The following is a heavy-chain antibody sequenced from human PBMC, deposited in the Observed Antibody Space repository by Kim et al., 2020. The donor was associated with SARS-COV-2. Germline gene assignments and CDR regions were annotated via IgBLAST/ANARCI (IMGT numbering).Heavy chain of an antibody. J-gene: IGHJ6*03. CDR3: ARVLAAIGYYYMDV. Sequence: AQKFKGRVTITADESTSTAYMELSSLRSEDTAVYYCARVLAAIGYYYMDVWGKGTTVTVSS. D-gene: IGHD3-10*01. V-gene: IGHV1-69*01.